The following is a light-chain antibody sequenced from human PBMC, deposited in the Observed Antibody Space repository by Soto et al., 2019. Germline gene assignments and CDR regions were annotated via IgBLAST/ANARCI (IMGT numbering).Light chain of an antibody. CDR1: SSDVGGYNY. CDR2: EVS. J-gene: IGLJ2*01. V-gene: IGLV2-14*01. Sequence: QSVLTQPGSVSGSPGQSITIFCTGTSSDVGGYNYVSWYQQHPGKAPKLVIFEVSTRPSGVSNRFSGSKSGNTASLTISGLQAEDDADYYCSSYTSSSTLVFGGGTQLTVL. CDR3: SSYTSSSTLV.